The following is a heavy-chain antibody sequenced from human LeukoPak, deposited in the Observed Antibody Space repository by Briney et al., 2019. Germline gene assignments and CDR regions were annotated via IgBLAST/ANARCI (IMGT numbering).Heavy chain of an antibody. D-gene: IGHD3-16*02. J-gene: IGHJ4*02. V-gene: IGHV4-59*01. CDR3: AREYRDYDDVGGNYRWFDY. Sequence: PSETLSLTCTVSGGSISSYYWSWIRQPPGKGLEWIGYIYYSGGTNYNPSLKSRVTISVDTSKNQFSLKLRSVTAADTAVYYCAREYRDYDDVGGNYRWFDYWGQGTLVTVSS. CDR2: IYYSGGT. CDR1: GGSISSYY.